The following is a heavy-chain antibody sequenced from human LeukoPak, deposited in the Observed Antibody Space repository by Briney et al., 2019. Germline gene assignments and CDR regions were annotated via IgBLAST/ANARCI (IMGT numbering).Heavy chain of an antibody. CDR2: IYYSGST. CDR3: ARNRYYYGWRNYGVPTWFDP. J-gene: IGHJ5*02. D-gene: IGHD3-10*01. V-gene: IGHV4-39*02. CDR1: GFTFISYS. Sequence: GSLRLSCAASGFTFISYSMNWVRQSPGKGLEWIGSIYYSGSTYYKPSLKSRLTISVDTSKNHFSLKLSSVTAADTAVYYCARNRYYYGWRNYGVPTWFDPWGQGTLVTVSS.